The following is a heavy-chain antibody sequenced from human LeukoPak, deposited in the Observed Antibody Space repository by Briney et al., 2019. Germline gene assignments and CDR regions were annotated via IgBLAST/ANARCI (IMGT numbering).Heavy chain of an antibody. CDR1: GFTFSSYS. D-gene: IGHD2-2*01. J-gene: IGHJ3*02. CDR2: ISSSSSYI. CDR3: ASGAGDQLLPFHAFDI. V-gene: IGHV3-21*01. Sequence: PGGSLRLSCAASGFTFSSYSMNWVRQAPGKGLEWVSSISSSSSYIYYADSVKGRFTISRDNAKNSLYLQMNSLRAEDTAVYYCASGAGDQLLPFHAFDIWGQGTMVTVSS.